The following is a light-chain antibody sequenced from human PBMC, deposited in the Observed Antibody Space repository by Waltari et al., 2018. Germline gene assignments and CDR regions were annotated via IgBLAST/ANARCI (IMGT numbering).Light chain of an antibody. J-gene: IGKJ4*01. CDR2: GAS. V-gene: IGKV3-20*01. Sequence: IVLTQSPVTLSLSPGQRATLPCRASQTVSSNYLAWYQQKIGQAPRLLIYGASSRPTGTPDRFSGSGSGTDFTLTISSLEPEDFAVYFCQQYGASPLTFGGGTKVEIK. CDR3: QQYGASPLT. CDR1: QTVSSNY.